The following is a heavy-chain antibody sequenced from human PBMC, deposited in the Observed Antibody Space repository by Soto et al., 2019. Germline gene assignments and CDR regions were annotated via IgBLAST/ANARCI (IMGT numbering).Heavy chain of an antibody. CDR3: ARGDRGGFDL. J-gene: IGHJ3*01. Sequence: GESMRVSCAAAGFNFDDYGRHWVRQAPGKGLVWVSRVHSDGTTTTYADSVKGRFTISRDNARNTVSLQMSSLRAENTAIYYCARGDRGGFDLWGHGTVVTVSS. D-gene: IGHD3-10*01. CDR2: VHSDGTTT. CDR1: GFNFDDYG. V-gene: IGHV3-74*01.